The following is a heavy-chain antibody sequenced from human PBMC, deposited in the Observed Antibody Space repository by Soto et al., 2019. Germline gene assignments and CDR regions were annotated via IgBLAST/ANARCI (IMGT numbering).Heavy chain of an antibody. J-gene: IGHJ4*02. Sequence: PSETLSLTCTVSGGSVSSGSYYWSWIRQPPGKGLEWIGYIYYSGSTNYNPSLKSRVTISVDTSKNQFSLKLRSVTAADTAVFYCAGLYPYESSGYHLNFWGQGTLVTVSS. CDR2: IYYSGST. CDR1: GGSVSSGSYY. D-gene: IGHD3-22*01. CDR3: AGLYPYESSGYHLNF. V-gene: IGHV4-61*01.